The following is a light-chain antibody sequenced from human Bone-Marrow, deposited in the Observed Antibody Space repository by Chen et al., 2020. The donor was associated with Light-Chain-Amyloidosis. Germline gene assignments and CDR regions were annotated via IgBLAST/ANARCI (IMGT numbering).Light chain of an antibody. CDR1: ALPTKY. CDR3: QSADSSGTYEVI. CDR2: RDT. V-gene: IGLV3-25*03. J-gene: IGLJ2*01. Sequence: SYALTQPPSASASPGQTARTTCSGDALPTKYAYWYQQKPGQAPVLVIHRDTERPSGISERFSGSSSGTTATLTISGVQAEDEADYHCQSADSSGTYEVIFGGGTKLTVL.